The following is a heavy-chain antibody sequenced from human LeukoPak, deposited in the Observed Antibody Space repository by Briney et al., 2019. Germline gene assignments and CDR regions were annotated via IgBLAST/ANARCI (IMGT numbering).Heavy chain of an antibody. J-gene: IGHJ4*02. Sequence: ASVNVSCEASGYTFTSYGVSWVRQAPGQGLEWMGWISTYTGDTNYAQKLQGRLTMTTDTSASTAFMELRSLTSDDTAVHYCTRATIPAAGIDYWGQGTLVTVSS. CDR1: GYTFTSYG. V-gene: IGHV1-18*01. D-gene: IGHD6-13*01. CDR3: TRATIPAAGIDY. CDR2: ISTYTGDT.